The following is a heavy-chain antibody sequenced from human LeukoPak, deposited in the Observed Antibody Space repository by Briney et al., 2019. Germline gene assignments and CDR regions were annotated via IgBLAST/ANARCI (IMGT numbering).Heavy chain of an antibody. CDR2: IDPRDSYI. CDR3: AKSLGAWFDP. CDR1: GYSFTTYW. Sequence: GESLKISCKGSGYSFTTYWISWVRQMPGKGLEWMGRIDPRDSYINYSPSFQGHVTTSADKSISTAFLQWSSLKASDTAMYYCAKSLGAWFDPWGQGTLVTVSS. D-gene: IGHD4/OR15-4a*01. V-gene: IGHV5-10-1*01. J-gene: IGHJ5*02.